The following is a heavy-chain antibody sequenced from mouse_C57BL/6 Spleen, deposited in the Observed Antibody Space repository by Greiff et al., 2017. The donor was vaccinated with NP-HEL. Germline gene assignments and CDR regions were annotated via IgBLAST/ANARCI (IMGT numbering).Heavy chain of an antibody. CDR1: GSPFTSYW. CDR3: AGDYYGNSWYFDV. Sequence: QVQLQQPGAELVMPGASLNLSCKASGSPFTSYWMPWLNQRPGQGLEWIGGIDPSVSYTNYNQNFKGKSTLTVDKSSSTAYMQRSSLTSEGSAVYYCAGDYYGNSWYFDVWGTGTTVTVSS. D-gene: IGHD1-1*01. V-gene: IGHV1-69*01. CDR2: IDPSVSYT. J-gene: IGHJ1*03.